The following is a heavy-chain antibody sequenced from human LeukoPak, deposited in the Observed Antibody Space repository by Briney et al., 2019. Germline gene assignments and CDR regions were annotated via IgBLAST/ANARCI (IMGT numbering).Heavy chain of an antibody. V-gene: IGHV3-23*01. D-gene: IGHD3-10*01. CDR3: AKVRSPGYYGSGTYGDAFDI. CDR2: ISGDDGRT. CDR1: GFALRNYA. Sequence: PGGSLRLSCVASGFALRNYALTWVRQAPGKGLEWVSAISGDDGRTYYADSVQGRFTISGDTSRNTLDLQMNSLRAEDTAVYYCAKVRSPGYYGSGTYGDAFDIWGQGTMVTASS. J-gene: IGHJ3*02.